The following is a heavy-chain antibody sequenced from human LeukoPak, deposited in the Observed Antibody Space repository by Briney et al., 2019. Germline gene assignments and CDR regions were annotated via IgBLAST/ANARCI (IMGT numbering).Heavy chain of an antibody. Sequence: GGSLRLSCAASRFIFSSYSMNWVRQAPGKGLEWVSYISDSSSYTYYADSVKGRFTISRDNAKNSLYLQMNSLRAEDTAIYYCARDREEMARIGGMDVWGQGTTVIVSS. CDR2: ISDSSSYT. V-gene: IGHV3-21*04. J-gene: IGHJ6*02. CDR1: RFIFSSYS. D-gene: IGHD5-12*01. CDR3: ARDREEMARIGGMDV.